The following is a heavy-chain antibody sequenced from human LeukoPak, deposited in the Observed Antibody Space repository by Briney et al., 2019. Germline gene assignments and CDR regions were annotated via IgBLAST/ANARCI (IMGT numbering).Heavy chain of an antibody. CDR1: GYTFTTYD. Sequence: ASVKVSCKASGYTFTTYDINWVRQATGQGLEWMGWMNPHSGNTGFAQNFQGRVAMTRNTSIDTAYMELSSLRGEDTAVYYCVRGFRSDTSGRKFDCWGQGTLVTVSS. V-gene: IGHV1-8*01. CDR3: VRGFRSDTSGRKFDC. J-gene: IGHJ4*02. D-gene: IGHD2-2*01. CDR2: MNPHSGNT.